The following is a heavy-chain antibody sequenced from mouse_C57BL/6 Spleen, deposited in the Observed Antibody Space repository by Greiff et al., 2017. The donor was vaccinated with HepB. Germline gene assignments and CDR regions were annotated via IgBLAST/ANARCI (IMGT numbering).Heavy chain of an antibody. D-gene: IGHD3-2*02. V-gene: IGHV3-6*01. Sequence: EVQLQQSGPGLVKPSQSLSLTCSVTGYSITSGYYWNWIRQFPGNKLEWMGYISYDGSNNYNPSLKNRISITRDTSKNQFFLKMNSVTTEDTATYYCARAAQATWFDYWGQGTLVTVSA. CDR3: ARAAQATWFDY. J-gene: IGHJ3*01. CDR2: ISYDGSN. CDR1: GYSITSGYY.